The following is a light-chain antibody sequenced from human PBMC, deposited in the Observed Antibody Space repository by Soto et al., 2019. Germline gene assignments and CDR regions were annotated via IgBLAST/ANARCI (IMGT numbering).Light chain of an antibody. CDR2: KAS. CDR3: QHYNSYSEA. V-gene: IGKV1-5*03. J-gene: IGKJ1*01. Sequence: DIQMTQSPSTLSGSVGERVTITCRASQTISSWLAWYQQKPGKAPKLLIYKASTLKSGVPSGFSGSGSGTEFTLTISSLQPDDFATYYCQHYNSYSEAFGQGTKVDI. CDR1: QTISSW.